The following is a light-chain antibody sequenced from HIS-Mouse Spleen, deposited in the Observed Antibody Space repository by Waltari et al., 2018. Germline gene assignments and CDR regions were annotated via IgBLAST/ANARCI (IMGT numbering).Light chain of an antibody. CDR1: SSNIGAGYD. CDR2: GNS. J-gene: IGLJ3*02. V-gene: IGLV1-40*01. Sequence: QSVLTQPPSVSGAPGQRVTISCPGSSSNIGAGYDVQWYQPPPGTAPKLLIYGNSNRPSGVPDRFSGSKSGTSASLAITGLQAEDEADYYCQSYDSSLSGWVFGGGTKLTVL. CDR3: QSYDSSLSGWV.